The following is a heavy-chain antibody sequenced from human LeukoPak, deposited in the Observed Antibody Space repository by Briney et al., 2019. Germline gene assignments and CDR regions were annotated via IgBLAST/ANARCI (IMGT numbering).Heavy chain of an antibody. CDR3: AKALHYYGSGSYSG. CDR2: ISGSGGST. Sequence: GGSLRFSCAASGFTFSSYAMSWVRQAPGKGLELVSAISGSGGSTYYADSVKGRFTISRDNSKNTLYLQMNSLRAEDTAVYYCAKALHYYGSGSYSGWGQGTLVTVSS. J-gene: IGHJ4*02. V-gene: IGHV3-23*01. CDR1: GFTFSSYA. D-gene: IGHD3-10*01.